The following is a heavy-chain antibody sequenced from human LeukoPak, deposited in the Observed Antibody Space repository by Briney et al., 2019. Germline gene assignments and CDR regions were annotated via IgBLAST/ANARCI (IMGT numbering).Heavy chain of an antibody. Sequence: SETLSLTCTVSGASISNSAYYWLWIRQPPGEGLECIGTVHYSGSTFYNPSLKSRVNISVDTSKNQFSLQLSSVTAADTAVYYCARLFFVIDTWGQGTLVTVCS. CDR3: ARLFFVIDT. J-gene: IGHJ5*02. D-gene: IGHD3-3*01. CDR2: VHYSGST. V-gene: IGHV4-39*01. CDR1: GASISNSAYY.